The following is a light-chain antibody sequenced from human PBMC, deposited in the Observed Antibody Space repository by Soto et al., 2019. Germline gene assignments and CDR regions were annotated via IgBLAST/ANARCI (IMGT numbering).Light chain of an antibody. V-gene: IGLV1-44*01. CDR1: SSNIGSKT. J-gene: IGLJ2*01. Sequence: QSVRTQPPSASGTPGQRVTISCSGSSSNIGSKTVNWYQQLPGTAPKLLIYSNNQRPSGVPDRFSGSKSGTSASLAISGLQSEDEGDYYCAAWDDSLNGVVFGGGTKLTVL. CDR2: SNN. CDR3: AAWDDSLNGVV.